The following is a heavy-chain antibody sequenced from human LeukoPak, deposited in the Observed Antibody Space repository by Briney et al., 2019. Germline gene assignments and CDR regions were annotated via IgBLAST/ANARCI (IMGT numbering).Heavy chain of an antibody. CDR2: INAGNGNT. CDR1: GYIFTSYA. D-gene: IGHD5-24*01. Sequence: ASVKVSCKASGYIFTSYAMHWVRQAPGQRLEWMGYINAGNGNTKYSQKFQGRVIITRDTSASTAYMELSSLRSEDTAVYYCARGVEMATISGFDYWGQGTLVTVSS. V-gene: IGHV1-3*01. J-gene: IGHJ4*02. CDR3: ARGVEMATISGFDY.